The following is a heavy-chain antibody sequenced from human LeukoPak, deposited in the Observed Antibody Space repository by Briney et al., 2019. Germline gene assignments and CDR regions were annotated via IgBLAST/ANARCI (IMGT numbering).Heavy chain of an antibody. V-gene: IGHV1-18*04. CDR2: ISAYNGNT. CDR3: ARGGDIVVVPAAIGGDAFDI. J-gene: IGHJ3*02. Sequence: ASVKVSCKASGYTFTGYYVHWVRQAPGQGLEWMGWISAYNGNTNYAQKLQGRVTMTTDTSTSTAYMELRSLRSDDTAVYYCARGGDIVVVPAAIGGDAFDIWGQGTMVTVSS. D-gene: IGHD2-2*02. CDR1: GYTFTGYY.